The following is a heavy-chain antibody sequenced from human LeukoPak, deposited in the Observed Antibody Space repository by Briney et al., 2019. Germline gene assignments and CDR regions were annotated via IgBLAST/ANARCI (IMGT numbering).Heavy chain of an antibody. Sequence: PGGSLRLSCAASGFTFSSYWMHWVRHVPGKGLVWVSHIKSDGSSTSYADSVKGRFTISRDSAKNTLYLQMNSLRAEDTAVYYCARDRGYGFGHWGQGTLVTVSS. J-gene: IGHJ4*02. CDR2: IKSDGSST. CDR1: GFTFSSYW. D-gene: IGHD5-18*01. V-gene: IGHV3-74*01. CDR3: ARDRGYGFGH.